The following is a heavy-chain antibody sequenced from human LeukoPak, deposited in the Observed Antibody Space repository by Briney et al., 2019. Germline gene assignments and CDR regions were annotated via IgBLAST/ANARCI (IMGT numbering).Heavy chain of an antibody. CDR3: AKNGDRGAYCSGGTCYPYYYYYMDV. J-gene: IGHJ6*03. V-gene: IGHV3-23*01. D-gene: IGHD2-15*01. CDR2: ISGSGGST. CDR1: GFTFSSYA. Sequence: GGSLRLSCAASGFTFSSYAMSWVRQAPGKGLEWVSAISGSGGSTYYADSVKGRFTISRDNSKNTLYLQMNSLRAEDTAIYYCAKNGDRGAYCSGGTCYPYYYYYMDVWGKGTTVTISS.